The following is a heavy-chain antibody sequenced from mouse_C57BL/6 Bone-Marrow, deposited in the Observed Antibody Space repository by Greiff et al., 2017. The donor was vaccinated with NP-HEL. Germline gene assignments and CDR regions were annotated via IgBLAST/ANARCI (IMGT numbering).Heavy chain of an antibody. CDR3: ARGGNYWGWFAY. V-gene: IGHV1-54*01. Sequence: QVQLQQSGAELVRPGTSVKVSCKASGYAFTNYLIEWVTQRPGQGLEWIGVINPGSGGTKYNEQFKGKATLTADKSSSTAYRQMSGLTAEDSAVYFCARGGNYWGWFAYWGQGTLVTVSA. D-gene: IGHD1-1*01. CDR1: GYAFTNYL. CDR2: INPGSGGT. J-gene: IGHJ3*01.